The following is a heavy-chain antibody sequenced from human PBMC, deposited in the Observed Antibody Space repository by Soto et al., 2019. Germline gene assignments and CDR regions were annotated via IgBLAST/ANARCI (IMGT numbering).Heavy chain of an antibody. CDR1: GFTFCSYA. V-gene: IGHV3-23*01. D-gene: IGHD3-16*01. Sequence: EVQLLESGGGLVQPGGSLRLSCAASGFTFCSYAMNWLRQAPGRGLECGSIISGSGRTTYYVDSVEGRFTVSRDNSQNTLYLQTNSLRAEDTALYYCAKFRGPSYSYYSMDVWGKGTTVTVSS. CDR3: AKFRGPSYSYYSMDV. CDR2: ISGSGRTT. J-gene: IGHJ6*03.